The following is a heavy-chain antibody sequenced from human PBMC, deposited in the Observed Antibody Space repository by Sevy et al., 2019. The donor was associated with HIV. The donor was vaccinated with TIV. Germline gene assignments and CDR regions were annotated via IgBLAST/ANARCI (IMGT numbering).Heavy chain of an antibody. Sequence: GGSLRLSCAASGFTFDDYAMHWVRQAPGKGLEWVSGISWNSGSIGYAHSVKGRFTISRDNAKNSLYLQMNSLRAEDTALYYCAKDTSYYGMDVWGQGTTVTVSS. V-gene: IGHV3-9*01. J-gene: IGHJ6*02. CDR2: ISWNSGSI. CDR3: AKDTSYYGMDV. CDR1: GFTFDDYA.